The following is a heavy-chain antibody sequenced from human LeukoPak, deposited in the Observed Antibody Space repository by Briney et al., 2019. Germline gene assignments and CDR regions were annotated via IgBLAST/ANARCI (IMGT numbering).Heavy chain of an antibody. CDR3: ARHYYASGSYYNDY. V-gene: IGHV5-51*01. CDR1: GYSFSSYW. Sequence: GESLKISCKGSGYSFSSYWIGWVRQMPGKGLERMGIIYPGDSDTRYSPSFQGQVTISADKSISAAYLQWSSLKASDTAMYYCARHYYASGSYYNDYWGQGTLVTVSS. J-gene: IGHJ4*02. CDR2: IYPGDSDT. D-gene: IGHD3-10*01.